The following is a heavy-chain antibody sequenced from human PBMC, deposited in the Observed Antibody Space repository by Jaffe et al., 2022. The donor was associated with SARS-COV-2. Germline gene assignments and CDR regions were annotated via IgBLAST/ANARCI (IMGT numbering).Heavy chain of an antibody. CDR3: ARDNDRDYYDSSAHFDI. CDR2: IIPIFGTA. Sequence: QVQLVQSGAEVKKPGSSVKVSCKASGGTFSSYAISWVRQAPGQGLEWMGGIIPIFGTANYAQKFQGRVTITADESTSTAYMELSSLRSEDTAVYYCARDNDRDYYDSSAHFDIWGQGTMVTVSS. D-gene: IGHD3-22*01. J-gene: IGHJ3*02. V-gene: IGHV1-69*01. CDR1: GGTFSSYA.